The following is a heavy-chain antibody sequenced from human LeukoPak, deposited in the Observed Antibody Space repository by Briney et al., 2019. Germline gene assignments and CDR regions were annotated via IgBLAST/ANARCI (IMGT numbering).Heavy chain of an antibody. V-gene: IGHV4-61*02. J-gene: IGHJ3*02. Sequence: SETLSLTCTVSGGSISSGSYYWSWIRQPAGRGLEWIERIDTSGSTNYNPSLKSRVSISVDTSKNQFSLKLSSVTAADTAVYYCARRGEDYGDYGGAFDIWGQGTMVTVSS. CDR2: IDTSGST. D-gene: IGHD4-17*01. CDR1: GGSISSGSYY. CDR3: ARRGEDYGDYGGAFDI.